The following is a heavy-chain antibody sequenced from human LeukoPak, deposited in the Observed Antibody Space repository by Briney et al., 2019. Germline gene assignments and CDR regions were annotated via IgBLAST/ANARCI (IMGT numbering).Heavy chain of an antibody. Sequence: GFLRLFCAGSGIHLSSNYLDWVRPGSGEGLELVLGIYSAGDTHYADSVKGRFTISRDNSKNTLYFQLNSLRAEDTAVYYCAREGVGSGTYYYAMDVWGQGTTVTVSS. CDR1: GIHLSSNY. V-gene: IGHV3-66*01. CDR3: AREGVGSGTYYYAMDV. D-gene: IGHD3-10*01. J-gene: IGHJ6*02. CDR2: IYSAGDT.